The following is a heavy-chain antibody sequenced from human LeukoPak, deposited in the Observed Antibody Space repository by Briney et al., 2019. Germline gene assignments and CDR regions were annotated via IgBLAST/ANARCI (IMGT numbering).Heavy chain of an antibody. CDR3: AKDSKIVGATFRSYHYMDV. Sequence: ETLSLTCTVSGGSISSYYWSWVRQAPGKGLEWVSAIRGSGDRTHYADSVKGRFTISRDNSKDTLYLQMNSLRAEDTAVYYCAKDSKIVGATFRSYHYMDVWGKGTAVTVSS. CDR2: IRGSGDRT. J-gene: IGHJ6*03. V-gene: IGHV3-23*01. D-gene: IGHD1-26*01. CDR1: GGSISSYY.